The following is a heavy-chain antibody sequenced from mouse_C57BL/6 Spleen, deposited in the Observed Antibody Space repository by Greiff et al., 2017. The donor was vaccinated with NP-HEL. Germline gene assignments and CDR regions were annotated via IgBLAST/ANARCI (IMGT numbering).Heavy chain of an antibody. CDR3: ALGSIYYDYDAWFAY. J-gene: IGHJ3*01. D-gene: IGHD2-4*01. V-gene: IGHV1-18*01. CDR2: INPNNGGT. Sequence: VQLQQSGPELVKPGASVKIPCKASGYTFTDYNMDWVKQSHGKSLEWIGDINPNNGGTIYNQKFKGKATLTVDKSSSTAYMELRSLTSEDTAVYYCALGSIYYDYDAWFAYWGQGTLVTVSA. CDR1: GYTFTDYN.